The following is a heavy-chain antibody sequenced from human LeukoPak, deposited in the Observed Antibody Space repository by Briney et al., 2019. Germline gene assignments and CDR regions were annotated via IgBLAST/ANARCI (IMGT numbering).Heavy chain of an antibody. CDR1: GFTFSNYG. V-gene: IGHV3-30*18. J-gene: IGHJ4*02. D-gene: IGHD3-10*01. Sequence: GRSLRLSCAASGFTFSNYGMHWVRQAPGKGLEWVALISYDGSHKFYADSVKGRSTISRDTSRNTLFLQMSSLRTEDTAVYYCAKDLRAFRGSGGPYVDNWGQGTLVTVSS. CDR2: ISYDGSHK. CDR3: AKDLRAFRGSGGPYVDN.